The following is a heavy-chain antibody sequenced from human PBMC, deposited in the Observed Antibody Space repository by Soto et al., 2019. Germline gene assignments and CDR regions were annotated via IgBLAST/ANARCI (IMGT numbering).Heavy chain of an antibody. Sequence: QVQLVQSGAEVKKPGASVKVSCKASGYTFTSYYMHWVRQAPGQGLEWMGIINPLGGSTSYAQKFQNRVTMTRDTSTSTVYMELSSLRSEDTAVYYCARHSQPLGGMDVWGQGTTVTVSS. V-gene: IGHV1-46*01. D-gene: IGHD1-26*01. J-gene: IGHJ6*02. CDR3: ARHSQPLGGMDV. CDR2: INPLGGST. CDR1: GYTFTSYY.